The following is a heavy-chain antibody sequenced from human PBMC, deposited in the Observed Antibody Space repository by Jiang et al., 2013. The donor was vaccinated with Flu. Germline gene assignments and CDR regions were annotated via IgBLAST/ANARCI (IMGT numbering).Heavy chain of an antibody. D-gene: IGHD3-16*02. Sequence: TCAVYGGSFSGYYWSWIRQPPGKGLEWIGEINHSGSTNYNPSLKSRVTISVDTSKNQFSLKLSSVTAADTAVYYCARERRDYIWGSYLAYYFDYWGQGTLVTVSS. V-gene: IGHV4-34*01. CDR2: INHSGST. CDR1: GGSFSGYY. CDR3: ARERRDYIWGSYLAYYFDY. J-gene: IGHJ4*02.